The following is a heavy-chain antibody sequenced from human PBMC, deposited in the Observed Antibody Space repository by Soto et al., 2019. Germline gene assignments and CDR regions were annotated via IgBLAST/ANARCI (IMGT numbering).Heavy chain of an antibody. CDR2: INHDGSST. V-gene: IGHV3-74*01. J-gene: IGHJ4*02. Sequence: PGGSLRLSCAASGFTFSTYWMYWVRQVPGKGLVWVSRINHDGSSTSYADSVKGRFTISRDNAKNTLYLQMNSLRAEDTAVYYCARSMATMIYFDYWGQGALVTVSS. CDR1: GFTFSTYW. CDR3: ARSMATMIYFDY. D-gene: IGHD5-12*01.